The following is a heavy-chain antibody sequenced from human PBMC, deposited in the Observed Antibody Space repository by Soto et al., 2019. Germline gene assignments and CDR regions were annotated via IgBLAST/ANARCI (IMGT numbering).Heavy chain of an antibody. J-gene: IGHJ6*02. D-gene: IGHD2-8*01. V-gene: IGHV3-30*18. Sequence: GGSLRLSCAASGFTFSSYGMHWVRQAPGKGLEWVAVISYDGSNKYYADSVKGRFTISRDNSKNTLYLQMNSLRAEDTAVYYCAKVVYAPYYYYYGMDVWGQGTTVTVSS. CDR2: ISYDGSNK. CDR1: GFTFSSYG. CDR3: AKVVYAPYYYYYGMDV.